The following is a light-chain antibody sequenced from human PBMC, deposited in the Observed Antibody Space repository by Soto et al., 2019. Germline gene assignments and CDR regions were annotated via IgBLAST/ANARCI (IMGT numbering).Light chain of an antibody. J-gene: IGLJ1*01. CDR3: SSYTSTLRYV. V-gene: IGLV2-14*01. CDR1: SSDVGSYNY. Sequence: QSVLTQPASVSGSPGQSITISCTGTSSDVGSYNYVSWYQQHPGKAPKLMIYDVSNRPSGVSNRFSGSKSGNTASLTISGLQAEDEADYYCSSYTSTLRYVFGTGTKVTVL. CDR2: DVS.